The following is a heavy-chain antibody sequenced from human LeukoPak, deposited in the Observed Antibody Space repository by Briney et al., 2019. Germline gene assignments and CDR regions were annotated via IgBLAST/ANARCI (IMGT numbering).Heavy chain of an antibody. CDR2: IYYSGST. D-gene: IGHD6-13*01. V-gene: IGHV4-59*01. CDR3: ARDSGTRSSSWLDY. Sequence: SETLSLTCTVSGGAISSYYWSWIRQPPGKGLEWIGYIYYSGSTNYNPSLKSRVTISVDTSKNQFSLKLSSVTAADTAVYYCARDSGTRSSSWLDYWGQGTLVTVSS. CDR1: GGAISSYY. J-gene: IGHJ4*02.